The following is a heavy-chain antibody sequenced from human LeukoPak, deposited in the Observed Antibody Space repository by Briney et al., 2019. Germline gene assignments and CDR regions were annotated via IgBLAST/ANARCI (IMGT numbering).Heavy chain of an antibody. CDR3: AKTTIFGVVILRAGFDY. CDR2: ISGSGGST. Sequence: GGSLRLSCAASGFTVSSYAMSWVRQAPGQGLELVSAISGSGGSTYYADSVKGRFTISRDNSKNTLYLQMNSLRAEDTAVYYCAKTTIFGVVILRAGFDYWGQGTLVTVSS. V-gene: IGHV3-23*01. D-gene: IGHD3-3*01. CDR1: GFTVSSYA. J-gene: IGHJ4*02.